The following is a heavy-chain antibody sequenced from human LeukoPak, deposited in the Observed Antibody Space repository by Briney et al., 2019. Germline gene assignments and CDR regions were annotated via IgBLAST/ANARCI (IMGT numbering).Heavy chain of an antibody. CDR1: GFTFSTNV. D-gene: IGHD6-13*01. J-gene: IGHJ3*02. Sequence: GGSLRLSCAASGFTFSTNVMSWVRQAPGKGLEWVSAVSGSGGNTYYAGSVKGRFTVSRDNSKNILYLQMNSLRAEDTAVYYCAKELKIAVVGTVAFDIWGQGTMVTVSS. CDR2: VSGSGGNT. V-gene: IGHV3-23*01. CDR3: AKELKIAVVGTVAFDI.